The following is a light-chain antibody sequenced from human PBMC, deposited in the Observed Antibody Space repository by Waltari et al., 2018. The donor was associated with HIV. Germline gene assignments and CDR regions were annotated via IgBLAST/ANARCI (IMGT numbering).Light chain of an antibody. CDR2: DIN. J-gene: IGLJ2*01. Sequence: QSALTQPASVSGFLGQSINISCTGISTDSRFYQYVSWYQQYPGKIPRLIIFDINNRSSGVSDHFSGSRSGNSASLTFSGLQSGDEAHYYCASNRLDYTLIFGGGTKLTVL. CDR3: ASNRLDYTLI. CDR1: STDSRFYQY. V-gene: IGLV2-14*03.